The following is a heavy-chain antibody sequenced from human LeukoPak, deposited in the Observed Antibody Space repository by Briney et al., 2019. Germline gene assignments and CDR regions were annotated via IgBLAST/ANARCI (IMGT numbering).Heavy chain of an antibody. D-gene: IGHD3-3*01. J-gene: IGHJ6*03. CDR1: GYTFTSYD. CDR2: MNPNSGNT. CDR3: ARVGFDFWSGYSDYYYMDV. V-gene: IGHV1-8*03. Sequence: GASVKVSCKASGYTFTSYDINWVRQATGQGLEWVGWMNPNSGNTGYAQKFQGRVTITRNTSISTAYMELSSLRSEDTAVYYCARVGFDFWSGYSDYYYMDVWGKGTTVTVSS.